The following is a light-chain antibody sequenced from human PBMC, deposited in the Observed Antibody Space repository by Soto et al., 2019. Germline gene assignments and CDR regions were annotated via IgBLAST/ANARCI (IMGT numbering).Light chain of an antibody. CDR1: QSISNR. CDR2: DAS. CDR3: LQHSSYPRT. J-gene: IGKJ1*01. V-gene: IGKV1-5*01. Sequence: IQITQSPSTLSASVGDRFTMTFRASQSISNRLAWYQQKPGKAPKVLIYDASSLQSGVPSRFSGSGSGTEFTLTISSLQPEDFATYYCLQHSSYPRTFGQGTKVDI.